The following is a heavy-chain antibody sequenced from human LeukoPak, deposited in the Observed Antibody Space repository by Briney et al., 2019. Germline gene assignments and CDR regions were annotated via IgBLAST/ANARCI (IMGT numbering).Heavy chain of an antibody. CDR1: GGSISSSSYY. Sequence: SETLSLTCTVSGGSISSSSYYWGWIRQPPGKGLEWIGSIYYSGSTYYNPSLKSRVTISVDTSKNQFSLKLSSVTAADTAVYYCASGTPGGYYDSSGYSSSYYFDYWGQGTLVTVSS. CDR2: IYYSGST. J-gene: IGHJ4*02. CDR3: ASGTPGGYYDSSGYSSSYYFDY. D-gene: IGHD3-22*01. V-gene: IGHV4-39*07.